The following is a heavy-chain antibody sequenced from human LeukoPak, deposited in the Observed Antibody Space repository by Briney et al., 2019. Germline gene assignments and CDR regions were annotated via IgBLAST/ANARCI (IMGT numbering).Heavy chain of an antibody. Sequence: LRLSCAASGFTFSSYEMTWVRQAPGKGLEWVSYISSSGSTIYYADSVKGRFTISRDNAKNSLYLQMNSLRAEDTAVYYCARQRGDILTGYYMPRGFDYWGQGTLVTVSS. CDR1: GFTFSSYE. V-gene: IGHV3-48*03. CDR2: ISSSGSTI. CDR3: ARQRGDILTGYYMPRGFDY. D-gene: IGHD3-9*01. J-gene: IGHJ4*02.